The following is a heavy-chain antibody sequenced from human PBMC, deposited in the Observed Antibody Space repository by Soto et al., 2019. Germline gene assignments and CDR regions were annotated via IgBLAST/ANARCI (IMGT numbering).Heavy chain of an antibody. Sequence: QVQLVESGGGVVQPGRSLRLSCAASGFTFSSYGMHWVRQAPGKGLEWVAVISYDGSNKYYADSVKGRFTISRDNSKKTLYLQMNSLRAEDTAVYYCAKDLQSQWIQLWSPIDYWGQGTLVTVSS. J-gene: IGHJ4*02. D-gene: IGHD5-18*01. V-gene: IGHV3-30*18. CDR2: ISYDGSNK. CDR3: AKDLQSQWIQLWSPIDY. CDR1: GFTFSSYG.